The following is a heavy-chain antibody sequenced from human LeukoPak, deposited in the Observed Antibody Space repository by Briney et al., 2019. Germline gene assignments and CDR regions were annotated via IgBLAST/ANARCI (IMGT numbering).Heavy chain of an antibody. D-gene: IGHD6-13*01. Sequence: GGSLRLSCAASGFTFSSYSMNWVRQAPGRGLEFVSSMSGGGSYIFYADSLKGRFTVSRDNAKGSLYLQMNSLRAEDTAVYYCAKGDHASSWYTAIDYWGQGALVTVSS. CDR1: GFTFSSYS. J-gene: IGHJ4*02. CDR2: MSGGGSYI. V-gene: IGHV3-21*01. CDR3: AKGDHASSWYTAIDY.